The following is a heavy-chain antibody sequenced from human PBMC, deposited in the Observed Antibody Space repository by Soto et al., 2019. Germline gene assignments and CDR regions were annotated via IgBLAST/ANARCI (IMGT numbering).Heavy chain of an antibody. D-gene: IGHD3-22*01. CDR2: IYYSGST. CDR1: GGSISSSSYY. V-gene: IGHV4-39*01. J-gene: IGHJ4*02. CDR3: ARQGNYYDSSGFVDY. Sequence: SETLSLTCTVSGGSISSSSYYWGWIRQPPGKGLEWIGSIYYSGSTYYNPSLKSRVTISVDTSKNQFSLKLSSVTAADTAVYYCARQGNYYDSSGFVDYWGQGTLVTVSS.